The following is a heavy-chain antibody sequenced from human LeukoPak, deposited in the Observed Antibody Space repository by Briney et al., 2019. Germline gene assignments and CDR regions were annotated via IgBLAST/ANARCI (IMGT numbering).Heavy chain of an antibody. J-gene: IGHJ4*02. CDR2: IDYIEDT. Sequence: SETLSLKCTVSGDSISSSRYYWCWIRQPPGNALEWIGNIDYIEDTYYNPSLKSRVTTSIDTSKNQFSLKLSSVTAADTAVYYCARVRKFYYDSGGLFDSWGQGTLVTVSS. CDR3: ARVRKFYYDSGGLFDS. D-gene: IGHD3-22*01. V-gene: IGHV4-39*07. CDR1: GDSISSSRYY.